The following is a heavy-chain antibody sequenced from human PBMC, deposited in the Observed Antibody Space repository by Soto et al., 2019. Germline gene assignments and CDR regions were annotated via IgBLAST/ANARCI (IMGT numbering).Heavy chain of an antibody. J-gene: IGHJ4*02. V-gene: IGHV1-18*04. CDR1: GYTFTSYC. Sequence: ASVNVSCKPSGYTFTSYCMSWVRGAPGQGLEWMGWISAYNGNTNYAQKLKGRVTMTTDTSTSTAYMELRCLRSDDTAVYYCARGVKDYDFWSGYYTYIDYWGQGTLVTVSS. CDR2: ISAYNGNT. D-gene: IGHD3-3*01. CDR3: ARGVKDYDFWSGYYTYIDY.